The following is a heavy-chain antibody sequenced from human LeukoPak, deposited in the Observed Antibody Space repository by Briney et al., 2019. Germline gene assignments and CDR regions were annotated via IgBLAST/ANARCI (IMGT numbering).Heavy chain of an antibody. CDR2: IYTSGST. CDR3: ARDRYYYDISGYFNWFDP. D-gene: IGHD3-22*01. CDR1: GGSISSYY. Sequence: SETLSLTCTVSGGSISSYYWSWIRQPAGKGLEWIGRIYTSGSTNYNPSLKSRVTMSVDTSKNQFSLKLSSVTAADTAVYYCARDRYYYDISGYFNWFDPWGQGTLVTVSS. V-gene: IGHV4-4*07. J-gene: IGHJ5*02.